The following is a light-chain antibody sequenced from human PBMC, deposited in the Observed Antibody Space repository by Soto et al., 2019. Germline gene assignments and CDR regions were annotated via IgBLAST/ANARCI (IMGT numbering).Light chain of an antibody. CDR3: QHYNSYSEA. J-gene: IGKJ1*01. Sequence: DIQMTQSPSILSASVGDRVTITCRSSQTITNWLAWYQQKPGKVPRLLIYDASSLESWVPSRFSGSGSGTEFTLTISSLQPDDFATYYCQHYNSYSEAFGQGTKVDIK. CDR1: QTITNW. CDR2: DAS. V-gene: IGKV1-5*01.